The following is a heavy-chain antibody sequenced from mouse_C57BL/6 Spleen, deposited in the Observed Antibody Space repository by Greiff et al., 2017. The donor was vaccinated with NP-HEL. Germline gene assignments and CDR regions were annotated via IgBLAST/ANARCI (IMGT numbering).Heavy chain of an antibody. J-gene: IGHJ2*01. CDR1: GYSITSGYY. CDR2: ISYDGSN. Sequence: EVQLQQSGPGLVKPSQSLSLTCSVTGYSITSGYYWNWIRQFPGNKLEWMGYISYDGSNNYNPSLKNRISITRDTSKNQFFLKLNSVTTEDTATYYCARERLGSYGYWGQGTTLTVSS. V-gene: IGHV3-6*01. CDR3: ARERLGSYGY. D-gene: IGHD1-1*02.